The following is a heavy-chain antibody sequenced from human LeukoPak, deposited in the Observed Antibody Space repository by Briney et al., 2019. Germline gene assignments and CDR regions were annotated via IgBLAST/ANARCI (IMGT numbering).Heavy chain of an antibody. Sequence: SVKVSCRASGGTFSSYAISWVRQAPGQGLEWMGGIIPIFGTANYAQKFQGRVTITADKSTSTAYMELSSLRSEDTAVYYCARGKNWNDLTFDYWGQGTLVTVSS. CDR3: ARGKNWNDLTFDY. CDR1: GGTFSSYA. V-gene: IGHV1-69*06. D-gene: IGHD1-1*01. CDR2: IIPIFGTA. J-gene: IGHJ4*02.